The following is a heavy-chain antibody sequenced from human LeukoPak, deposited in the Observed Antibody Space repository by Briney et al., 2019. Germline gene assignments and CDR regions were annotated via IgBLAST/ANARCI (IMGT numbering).Heavy chain of an antibody. CDR3: AKGLNNGWYGQSFDL. CDR2: LSYDGTNG. Sequence: GGSLRLSCAASGFAFSAYGMHWVRQAPGKGLEWVAVLSYDGTNGYYAGSVKGRLTISRDNSKNTLDLQMNSLRAEDTAVYYCAKGLNNGWYGQSFDLWGQGTLVTVSS. CDR1: GFAFSAYG. V-gene: IGHV3-30*18. J-gene: IGHJ4*02. D-gene: IGHD6-19*01.